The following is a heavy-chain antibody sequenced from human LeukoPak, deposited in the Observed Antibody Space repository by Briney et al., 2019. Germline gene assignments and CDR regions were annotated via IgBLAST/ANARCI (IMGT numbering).Heavy chain of an antibody. D-gene: IGHD6-13*01. CDR1: GYTFTGFY. CDR2: INPNSGGT. V-gene: IGHV1-2*02. Sequence: GASVRVSCKASGYTFTGFYIHWVRQAPGQGLEWMGWINPNSGGTDYAQKFQGRVTMTRDMSTSTVYMELSSLRSEDTAVYYCARVAAAGTQHFSAVDYWGQGTLVTVSS. J-gene: IGHJ4*02. CDR3: ARVAAAGTQHFSAVDY.